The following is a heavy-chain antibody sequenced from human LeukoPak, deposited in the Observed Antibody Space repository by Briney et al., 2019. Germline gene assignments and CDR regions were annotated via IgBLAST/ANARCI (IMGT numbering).Heavy chain of an antibody. D-gene: IGHD3-22*01. CDR1: VGSISSGGYY. J-gene: IGHJ4*02. CDR3: ARELGYYYYFDY. V-gene: IGHV4-31*03. CDR2: IYYSGST. Sequence: PSQTLSLTCTVPVGSISSGGYYWSWIRQHPGEGLEWSGYIYYSGSTYYHPSLKSRVTISVDTSKNQFSLRLSSVTAADTAVYYCARELGYYYYFDYWGQGTLVSVSS.